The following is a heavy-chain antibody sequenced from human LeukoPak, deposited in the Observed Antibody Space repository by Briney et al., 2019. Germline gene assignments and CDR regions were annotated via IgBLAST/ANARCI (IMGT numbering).Heavy chain of an antibody. D-gene: IGHD4-17*01. J-gene: IGHJ4*02. CDR3: ARDEFIHGDLTNFDS. CDR2: ISSSGSMI. CDR1: GFTFSDYY. Sequence: GGSLRLSCAASGFTFSDYYMSWIRQAPGKGLEWVSYISSSGSMISDADSVKGRFTISRDNAKKSLYLQMNSLRAEDTAVYYCARDEFIHGDLTNFDSWGQGTLVIVSS. V-gene: IGHV3-11*04.